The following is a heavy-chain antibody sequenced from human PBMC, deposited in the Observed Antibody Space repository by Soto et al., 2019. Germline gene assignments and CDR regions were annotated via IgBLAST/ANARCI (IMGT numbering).Heavy chain of an antibody. D-gene: IGHD6-19*01. J-gene: IGHJ4*02. CDR3: ARSDNPGIAVA. V-gene: IGHV1-18*01. Sequence: ASVKVSCKASGYTYTSYAMHWVRQAPGQGLEWMGWISAYNGNTNYAQKLQGRVTMTTDTSTSTAYMELRSLRSDDTAVYYCARSDNPGIAVAWGQGTLVTVSS. CDR2: ISAYNGNT. CDR1: GYTYTSYA.